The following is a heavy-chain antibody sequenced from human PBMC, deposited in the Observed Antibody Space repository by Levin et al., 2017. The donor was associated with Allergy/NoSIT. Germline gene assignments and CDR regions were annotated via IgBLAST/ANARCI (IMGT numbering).Heavy chain of an antibody. Sequence: GSLRLSCTVSGGSISSSSYYWGWIRQPPGKGLEWIGSIYYSGSTYYNPSLKSRVTISVDTSKNQFSLKLSSVTAADTAVYYCARDVATIYGMDVWGQGTTVTVSS. V-gene: IGHV4-39*07. CDR2: IYYSGST. D-gene: IGHD1-26*01. CDR3: ARDVATIYGMDV. J-gene: IGHJ6*02. CDR1: GGSISSSSYY.